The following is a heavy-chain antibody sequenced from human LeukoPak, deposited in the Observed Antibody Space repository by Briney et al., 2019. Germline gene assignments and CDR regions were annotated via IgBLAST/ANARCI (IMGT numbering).Heavy chain of an antibody. J-gene: IGHJ4*02. CDR2: INSDGSST. Sequence: PGGSLRLSCAASGFPLSSYSINWVRQAPGKGLVWVSRINSDGSSTSYADSVKGRFTISRDNAKNTLYLQMNSLRAEDTAVYYCAREGSGSYDYWGQGTLVTVSS. D-gene: IGHD1-26*01. CDR3: AREGSGSYDY. CDR1: GFPLSSYS. V-gene: IGHV3-74*01.